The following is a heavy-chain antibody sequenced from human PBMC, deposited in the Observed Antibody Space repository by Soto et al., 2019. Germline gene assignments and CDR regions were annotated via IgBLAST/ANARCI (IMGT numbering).Heavy chain of an antibody. CDR1: GGSFSGYY. Sequence: QVQLQQWGAGLLKPSETLSLTCAVYGGSFSGYYWSWIRQPPGKGLEWIGEINHSGSTNYNPSLKGRVTISVDTSKNRFSLKLGSVTAADAAVYYCARNGSYYDFWSGYYFGGGMDVWGQGTTVTVSS. CDR2: INHSGST. CDR3: ARNGSYYDFWSGYYFGGGMDV. J-gene: IGHJ6*02. V-gene: IGHV4-34*01. D-gene: IGHD3-3*01.